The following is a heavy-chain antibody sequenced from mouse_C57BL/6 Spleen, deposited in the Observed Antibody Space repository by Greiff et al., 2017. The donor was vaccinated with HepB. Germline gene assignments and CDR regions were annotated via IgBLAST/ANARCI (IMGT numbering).Heavy chain of an antibody. CDR1: GYAFSSSW. J-gene: IGHJ2*01. CDR3: AIYYYGHYFDY. CDR2: IYPGDGDT. Sequence: VKLMESGPELVKPGASVKISCKASGYAFSSSWMNWVKQRPGKGLEWIGRIYPGDGDTNYNGKFKGKSTLSADKASSTAYMQLSSLTPEDSAVYFCAIYYYGHYFDYWGQGTTLTVSS. V-gene: IGHV1-82*01. D-gene: IGHD1-1*01.